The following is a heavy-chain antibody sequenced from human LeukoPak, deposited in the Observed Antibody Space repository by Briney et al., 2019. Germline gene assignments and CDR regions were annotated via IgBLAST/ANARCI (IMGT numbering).Heavy chain of an antibody. CDR2: VSGGGTNT. V-gene: IGHV3-23*01. CDR1: GFTFSNYA. J-gene: IGHJ4*02. D-gene: IGHD3-22*01. CDR3: ARHSSGNLQPFDS. Sequence: AGGSLRLSCAASGFTFSNYAMSWVRQAPGMGLEWVSGVSGGGTNTHYADSVEGRFTISRDNSKNTLYLQMNSLGAGDTGMYYCARHSSGNLQPFDSWGQGTLVSVSS.